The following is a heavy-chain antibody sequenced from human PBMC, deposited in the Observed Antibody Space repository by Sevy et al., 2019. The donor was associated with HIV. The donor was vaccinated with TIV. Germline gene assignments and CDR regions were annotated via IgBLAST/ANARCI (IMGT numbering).Heavy chain of an antibody. CDR1: GESFSGYF. D-gene: IGHD3-10*02. V-gene: IGHV4-34*01. J-gene: IGHJ4*02. Sequence: SETLSLTCAVYGESFSGYFWNWIRHSPGKWLEGIGEINHSGTLKYNPSLKSRVTISVDASKNQLSLHLRSVTATDTAVYYCARGRQAYVVVVPSTVPFDYWGPGTLVTVSS. CDR2: INHSGTL. CDR3: ARGRQAYVVVVPSTVPFDY.